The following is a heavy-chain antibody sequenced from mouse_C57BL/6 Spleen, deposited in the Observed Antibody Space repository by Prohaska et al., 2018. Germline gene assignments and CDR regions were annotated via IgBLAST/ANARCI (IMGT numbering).Heavy chain of an antibody. CDR2: INPNNGGN. CDR1: GYTFTDYY. Sequence: EVQLQQSGPELVKPGASVKISCKASGYTFTDYYMNWVKQSHGKGLEWIGDINPNNGGNSYNQKFTAKATFTVDNSFSPAYMELSSLTYEYSAVYYCARVYYYGSSPFAYWGQGTLVTVSA. V-gene: IGHV1-26*01. CDR3: ARVYYYGSSPFAY. J-gene: IGHJ3*01. D-gene: IGHD1-1*01.